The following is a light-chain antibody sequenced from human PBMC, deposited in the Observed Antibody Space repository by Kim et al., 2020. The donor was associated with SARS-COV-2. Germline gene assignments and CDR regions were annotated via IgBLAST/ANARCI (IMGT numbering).Light chain of an antibody. J-gene: IGKJ4*01. CDR3: QQYKNWPPLT. CDR1: QNVYSN. V-gene: IGKV3-15*01. Sequence: PGDRATLSCRASQNVYSNLAWYQQKPGQAPRLLIYAVSTRATGIPDRFRGSGAGTEFTLTISSLQAEDSAVYYCQQYKNWPPLTFGGGTKVDIK. CDR2: AVS.